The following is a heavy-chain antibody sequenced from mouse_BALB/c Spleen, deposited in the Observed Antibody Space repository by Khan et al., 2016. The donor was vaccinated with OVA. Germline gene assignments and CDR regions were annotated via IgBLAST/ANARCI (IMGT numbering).Heavy chain of an antibody. V-gene: IGHV1-4*01. CDR1: GYTFTSYT. J-gene: IGHJ2*01. CDR3: ARTNER. Sequence: VQLQQSGAELARPGASVKMSCKASGYTFTSYTMHWVKQRPGQGLEWIGYINPSSGYTKYNQQFKAHATLTAHKYSHTSYMQLVSLTSDDAAVYYCARTNERWGQGTTLTVSA. CDR2: INPSSGYT. D-gene: IGHD1-3*01.